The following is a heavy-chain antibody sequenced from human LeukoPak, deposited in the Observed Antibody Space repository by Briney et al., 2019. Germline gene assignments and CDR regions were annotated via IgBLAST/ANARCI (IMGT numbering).Heavy chain of an antibody. CDR1: GGSIRNYY. CDR3: ARDHYYSDTSAYYV. Sequence: PSETLSLTCTVSGGSIRNYYWSWIRQPPGKGLEWIGYIYYSGSTNYNPSLKSRVTISVDTSKNQFSLKLNSVTAADTAVYYCARDHYYSDTSAYYVWGQGTLVTVSS. D-gene: IGHD3-22*01. CDR2: IYYSGST. V-gene: IGHV4-59*01. J-gene: IGHJ4*02.